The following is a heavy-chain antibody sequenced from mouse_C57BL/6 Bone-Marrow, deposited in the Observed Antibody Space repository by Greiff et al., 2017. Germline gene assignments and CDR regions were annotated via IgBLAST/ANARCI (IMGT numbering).Heavy chain of an antibody. CDR2: ISSGSSTI. CDR3: ARLPAYY. Sequence: EVNVVESGGGLVKPGGSLKLSCAASGFTFSDYGMHWVRQAPEKGLEWVAYISSGSSTIYYADTVKCRFTISRDNAKNTLFLQMTSLMSEDTAMYYCARLPAYYWGQRTSVTVSS. J-gene: IGHJ4*01. V-gene: IGHV5-17*01. CDR1: GFTFSDYG.